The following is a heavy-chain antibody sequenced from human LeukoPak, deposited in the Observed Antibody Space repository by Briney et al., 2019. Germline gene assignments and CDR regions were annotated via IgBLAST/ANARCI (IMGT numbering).Heavy chain of an antibody. J-gene: IGHJ4*02. CDR2: IYSGGST. V-gene: IGHV3-66*01. D-gene: IGHD1-26*01. CDR3: ASLSGSYTY. Sequence: GGSLRLSCAASGFTFSNAWMSWVRQAPGKGLEWVSVIYSGGSTYYADSVKGRFTISRDNSKNALYLQMNSLRAEDTAVYYCASLSGSYTYWGQGTLVTVSS. CDR1: GFTFSNAW.